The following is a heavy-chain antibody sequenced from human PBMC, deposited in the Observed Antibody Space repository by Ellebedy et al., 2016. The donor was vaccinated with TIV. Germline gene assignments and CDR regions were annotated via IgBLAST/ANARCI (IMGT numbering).Heavy chain of an antibody. J-gene: IGHJ5*02. Sequence: GESLKISCADSGFTFNTYAMSWVRQAPGKGLEWVSHISGSGVTTYYADSVRGRFSISSDNSKNTLFLQMNSLRADDTAVYYCAGYRGEAVAGNWFDPWGQGTLVTVSS. CDR1: GFTFNTYA. CDR2: ISGSGVTT. CDR3: AGYRGEAVAGNWFDP. V-gene: IGHV3-23*01. D-gene: IGHD6-19*01.